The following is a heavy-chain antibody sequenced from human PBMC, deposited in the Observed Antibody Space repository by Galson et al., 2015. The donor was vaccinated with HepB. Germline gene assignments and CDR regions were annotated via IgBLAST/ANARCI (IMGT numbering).Heavy chain of an antibody. Sequence: SLRLSCAASGFTFSSYGMHWVRQAPGKGLEWVAVISYDGSNKYYADSVKGRFTISRDNSKNTLYLQMNSLRAEDTAVYYCAKDLREYSGYEPFDYWGQGTLVTVSS. CDR3: AKDLREYSGYEPFDY. J-gene: IGHJ4*02. CDR2: ISYDGSNK. V-gene: IGHV3-30*18. D-gene: IGHD5-12*01. CDR1: GFTFSSYG.